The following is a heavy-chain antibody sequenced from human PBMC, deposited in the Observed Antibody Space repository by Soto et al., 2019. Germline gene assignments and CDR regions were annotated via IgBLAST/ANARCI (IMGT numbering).Heavy chain of an antibody. D-gene: IGHD3-3*01. J-gene: IGHJ4*02. V-gene: IGHV3-23*01. Sequence: PGGSLRLSCAASGFTFSSYAMSWVRQAPGKGLEWVSAISGSGGSTYYADSVKGRFTISRDNSKNTLYLQMNSLRAEDTAVYYCAKHRSDFWSGYWDYWGQGTLVTVSS. CDR1: GFTFSSYA. CDR3: AKHRSDFWSGYWDY. CDR2: ISGSGGST.